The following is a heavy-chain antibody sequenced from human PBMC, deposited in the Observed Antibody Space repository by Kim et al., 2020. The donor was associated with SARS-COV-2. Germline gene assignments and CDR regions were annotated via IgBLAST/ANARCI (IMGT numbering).Heavy chain of an antibody. CDR2: ISYDGSNK. CDR1: GFTFSSYG. D-gene: IGHD2-2*02. J-gene: IGHJ4*01. Sequence: GGSLRLSCAASGFTFSSYGMHWVRQAPGKGLEWVAVISYDGSNKYYADSVKGRFTISRDNSKNTLYLQMNSLRAEDTAVYYCAKGNIVVVPAAIPLDYWG. V-gene: IGHV3-30*18. CDR3: AKGNIVVVPAAIPLDY.